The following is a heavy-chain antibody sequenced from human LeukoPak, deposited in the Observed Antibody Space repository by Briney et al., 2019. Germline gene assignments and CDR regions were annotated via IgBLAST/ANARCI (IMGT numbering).Heavy chain of an antibody. CDR3: ARLTIIAVAGQYYFDY. J-gene: IGHJ4*02. CDR2: IYYSGST. Sequence: SETLSLTCTVSGGSISSSSYYWGWIRQPPGKGLEWIGSIYYSGSTYYNPSLKSRVTISVDTSKNQFSLKLSSVTAADTAVYYCARLTIIAVAGQYYFDYWGQGTLVTVSS. CDR1: GGSISSSSYY. V-gene: IGHV4-39*01. D-gene: IGHD6-19*01.